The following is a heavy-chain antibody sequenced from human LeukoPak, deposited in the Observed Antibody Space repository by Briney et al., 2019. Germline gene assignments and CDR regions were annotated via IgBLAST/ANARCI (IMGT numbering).Heavy chain of an antibody. Sequence: GGTLRLSCAASGFTFSSYGMSWVRQAPGKGLEYVSAISSNGGSTYYANSVKGRFTISRDNSKNTLYLQMGSLRAEDMAVYYCARLVGYSYSDYWGQGTLVTVSS. V-gene: IGHV3-64*01. CDR3: ARLVGYSYSDY. CDR1: GFTFSSYG. D-gene: IGHD5-18*01. CDR2: ISSNGGST. J-gene: IGHJ4*02.